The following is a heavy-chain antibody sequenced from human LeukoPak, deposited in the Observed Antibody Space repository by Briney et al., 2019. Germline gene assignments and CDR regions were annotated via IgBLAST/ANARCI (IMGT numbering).Heavy chain of an antibody. Sequence: GGSLRLSCAASGFTFSSYWMSWVRQVPRKGLEWVANIKQDGSDKYYVDSVKGRFTIFRDNARNSLYLQMNSLRAEDTAVYYCARSLVDIVLVPAAIAFDYWGQGTLVTVSS. V-gene: IGHV3-7*03. CDR2: IKQDGSDK. D-gene: IGHD2-2*03. J-gene: IGHJ4*02. CDR1: GFTFSSYW. CDR3: ARSLVDIVLVPAAIAFDY.